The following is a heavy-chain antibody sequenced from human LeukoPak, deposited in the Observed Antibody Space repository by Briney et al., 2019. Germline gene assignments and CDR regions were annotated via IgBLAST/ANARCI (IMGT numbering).Heavy chain of an antibody. D-gene: IGHD3-10*01. J-gene: IGHJ3*02. Sequence: ASVKVSCKASGYTXTSYGISWVRQAPGQGLEWMGWISAYNGNTNYAQKLQGRVTMTTDTSTSTAYMELRSLRSDDTAVYYCAGVRGYYGSGSYHDAFDIWGQGTMVTVSS. CDR2: ISAYNGNT. CDR1: GYTXTSYG. CDR3: AGVRGYYGSGSYHDAFDI. V-gene: IGHV1-18*01.